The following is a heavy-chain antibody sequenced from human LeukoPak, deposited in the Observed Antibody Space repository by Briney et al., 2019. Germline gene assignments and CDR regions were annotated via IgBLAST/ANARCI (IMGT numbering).Heavy chain of an antibody. D-gene: IGHD3-10*02. J-gene: IGHJ5*02. CDR3: ARGTLVFGERNNWFDP. CDR2: IRGYEGNT. V-gene: IGHV1-18*01. Sequence: GASVKLSCTTSGYTFTNYGISWVRQAPGQGREGMGWIRGYEGNTNYAQKLQGRLTMTTDTSTSTVYMELRSLRSDDTAVYYCARGTLVFGERNNWFDPWGRGTLVSVSS. CDR1: GYTFTNYG.